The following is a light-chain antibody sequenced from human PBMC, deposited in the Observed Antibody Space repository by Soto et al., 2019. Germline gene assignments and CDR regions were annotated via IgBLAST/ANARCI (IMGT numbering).Light chain of an antibody. CDR1: QSISSW. Sequence: DIPMTQSPSTLSASVGDRVTITCRASQSISSWLAWYQQKPGKAPKLLIYKASSLESGVPSRFSGSGSGTEFTLTISSLQPDDFATYYCQQYNSQTWTFGQGTKVEIK. J-gene: IGKJ1*01. V-gene: IGKV1-5*03. CDR3: QQYNSQTWT. CDR2: KAS.